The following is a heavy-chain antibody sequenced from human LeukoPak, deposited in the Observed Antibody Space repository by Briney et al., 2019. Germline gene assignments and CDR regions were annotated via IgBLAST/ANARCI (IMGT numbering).Heavy chain of an antibody. D-gene: IGHD3-10*01. CDR2: ISSSSSYI. Sequence: GGSLRLSCAASELTFNYYGMSWVRQAPGKGLEWVSSISSSSSYIYYADSVKGRFTISRDNAKNSLYLQMNSLRAEDTAVYYCARADYYGSGSYYTNPYYYYYMDVWGKGTTVTISS. J-gene: IGHJ6*03. V-gene: IGHV3-21*01. CDR3: ARADYYGSGSYYTNPYYYYYMDV. CDR1: ELTFNYYG.